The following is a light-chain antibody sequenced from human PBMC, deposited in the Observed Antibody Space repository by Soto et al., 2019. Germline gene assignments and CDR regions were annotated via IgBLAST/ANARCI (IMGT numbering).Light chain of an antibody. V-gene: IGKV3D-15*01. J-gene: IGKJ5*01. Sequence: EIFMTQAPSTLSVSPGGRATLPCTASQSVSSNLAWYQQKPGQAPRLLIYATSARATGIPARFSGSGSGTEFTLTISSLQSEDFAVYYCQQYNNWPPFTFGQGTRLEIK. CDR3: QQYNNWPPFT. CDR1: QSVSSN. CDR2: ATS.